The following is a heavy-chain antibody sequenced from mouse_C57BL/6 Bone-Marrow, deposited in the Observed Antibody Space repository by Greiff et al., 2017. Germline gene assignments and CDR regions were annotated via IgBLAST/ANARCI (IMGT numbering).Heavy chain of an antibody. D-gene: IGHD1-1*01. J-gene: IGHJ3*01. CDR3: ARSSPLLRFAWFAY. Sequence: EVQLQQSGPELVKPGASVKIPCKASGYTFTDYNMDWVKQSHGTSLEWIGDINPNNGGTIYNQKFKGKATLTVDKSSSTAYMELRRLTSEDTAVYYCARSSPLLRFAWFAYWGQGTLVTVSA. CDR1: GYTFTDYN. V-gene: IGHV1-18*01. CDR2: INPNNGGT.